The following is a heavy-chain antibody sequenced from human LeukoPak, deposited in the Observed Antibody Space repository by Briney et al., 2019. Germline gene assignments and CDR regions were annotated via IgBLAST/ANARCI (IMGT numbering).Heavy chain of an antibody. CDR3: ARGPLEMATVKAYYGMDV. Sequence: ASVKVSCKASGGTFSSYAISWVRQAPGQGLEWMGMIIPILGIANYAQKFQGRVTITADKSTSTAYMELSSLRCEDTAVYYCARGPLEMATVKAYYGMDVWGQGTTVTVSS. D-gene: IGHD5-24*01. CDR1: GGTFSSYA. J-gene: IGHJ6*02. V-gene: IGHV1-69*04. CDR2: IIPILGIA.